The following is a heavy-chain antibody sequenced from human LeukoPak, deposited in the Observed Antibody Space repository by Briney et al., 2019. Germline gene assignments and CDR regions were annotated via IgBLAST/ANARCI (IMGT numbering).Heavy chain of an antibody. CDR3: ASASGSSNCSSTSCLYYYYYYMDV. Sequence: ASVKVSCKASGYTFTSYYMHWVRQAPGQGLEWMGIINPSGGSTSYAQKFQGRVTMTRDMSTSTVYMELSSLRSEDTAVYYCASASGSSNCSSTSCLYYYYYYMDVWGKGTTVTVSS. CDR1: GYTFTSYY. CDR2: INPSGGST. D-gene: IGHD2-2*01. J-gene: IGHJ6*03. V-gene: IGHV1-46*01.